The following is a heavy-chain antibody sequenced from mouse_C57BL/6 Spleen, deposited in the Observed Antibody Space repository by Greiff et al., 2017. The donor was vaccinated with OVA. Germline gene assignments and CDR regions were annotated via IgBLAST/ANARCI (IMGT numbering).Heavy chain of an antibody. J-gene: IGHJ4*01. Sequence: EVQGVESGGGLVKPGGSLKLSCAASGFTFSSYAMSWVRQTPEKRLEWVATISDGGSYTYYPDNVKGRFTISRDNAKNNLYLQMSHLKSDDKAMYYCARSGGLYAMDYWGQGTSVTVSS. D-gene: IGHD3-1*01. CDR1: GFTFSSYA. CDR2: ISDGGSYT. V-gene: IGHV5-4*01. CDR3: ARSGGLYAMDY.